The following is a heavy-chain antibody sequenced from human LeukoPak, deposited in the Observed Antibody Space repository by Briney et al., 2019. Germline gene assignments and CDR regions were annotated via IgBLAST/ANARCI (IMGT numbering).Heavy chain of an antibody. Sequence: GSLVLPGQGSGSRFTSYWISWVRQLPGKGVEWMGGIEPSDSYTNYSPSFQGHVTISADKSITTAYLQWSSLKASDTAMYYCARENGDYFDYRGQGTLVTVSS. J-gene: IGHJ4*02. D-gene: IGHD3-10*01. CDR2: IEPSDSYT. V-gene: IGHV5-10-1*01. CDR1: GSRFTSYW. CDR3: ARENGDYFDY.